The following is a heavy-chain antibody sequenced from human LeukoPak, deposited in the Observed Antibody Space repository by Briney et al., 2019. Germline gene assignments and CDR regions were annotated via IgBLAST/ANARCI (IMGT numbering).Heavy chain of an antibody. J-gene: IGHJ4*02. D-gene: IGHD2-2*01. CDR2: IYYRGST. CDR3: ARSKGIVVVPAARREYYFDY. CDR1: GGSISSGGYY. V-gene: IGHV4-31*03. Sequence: SETLSLTCTVSGGSISSGGYYWSWIRQHPGKGLEWIGYIYYRGSTYYNPSLKSRVTISVDTSKNQFSLKLSSVTAADTAVYYCARSKGIVVVPAARREYYFDYWGQGTLVTVSS.